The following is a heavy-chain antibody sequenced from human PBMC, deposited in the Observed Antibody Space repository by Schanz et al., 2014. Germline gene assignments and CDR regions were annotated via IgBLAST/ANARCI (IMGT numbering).Heavy chain of an antibody. D-gene: IGHD5-12*01. CDR3: ASPSGYSDYGTYFDF. Sequence: EQLVESGGGLVKPGGSLRLSCAASGFTLSNSDMHWVRQGTGKGLEWVSTIGYLGDTYYPDSVKGRFTVSRDSGQNSLYLQMNSLRAGDTAVYYCASPSGYSDYGTYFDFWGQGTLVTVSS. J-gene: IGHJ4*02. V-gene: IGHV3-13*01. CDR1: GFTLSNSD. CDR2: IGYLGDT.